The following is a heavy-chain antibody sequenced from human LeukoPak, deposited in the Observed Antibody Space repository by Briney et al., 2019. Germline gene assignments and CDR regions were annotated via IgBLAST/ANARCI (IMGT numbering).Heavy chain of an antibody. CDR1: EFTFSSYD. J-gene: IGHJ4*02. CDR3: TRYNNDHFDY. D-gene: IGHD1-14*01. Sequence: PGGSLRLSCAASEFTFSSYDIIWVRQAPGKGLEWVAVIAYDGSRAFYADSVKGRFTISRDNSMNTMSVQMDDLRAEDTAVYYCTRYNNDHFDYWGQGTLVTVSS. V-gene: IGHV3-33*08. CDR2: IAYDGSRA.